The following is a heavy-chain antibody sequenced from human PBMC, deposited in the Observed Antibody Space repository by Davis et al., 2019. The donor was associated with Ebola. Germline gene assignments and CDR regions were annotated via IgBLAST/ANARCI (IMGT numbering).Heavy chain of an antibody. Sequence: PSETLSLTCTVSGGSISSSSYYWGWIRQPPGKGLEWIGSIYYSGSTYYNPSLKSRVTISVDTSKNQFSLKLSSVTAADTAVYYCARNSLPYNWNYNWFDPWGQGTLVTVSS. CDR1: GGSISSSSYY. V-gene: IGHV4-39*01. D-gene: IGHD1-7*01. CDR2: IYYSGST. J-gene: IGHJ5*02. CDR3: ARNSLPYNWNYNWFDP.